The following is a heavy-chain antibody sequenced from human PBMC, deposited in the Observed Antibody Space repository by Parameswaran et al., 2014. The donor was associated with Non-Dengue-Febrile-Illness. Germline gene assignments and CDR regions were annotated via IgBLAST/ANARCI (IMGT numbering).Heavy chain of an antibody. Sequence: RWIRQPPGKGLEWIGYIYQSGSTYYNPFLKSRVTISVDRSKNQFSLKLRSVTAADTAVYHCAVYESGYQWRDYWGQGTLVTVSS. J-gene: IGHJ4*02. CDR2: IYQSGST. D-gene: IGHD5-12*01. CDR3: AVYESGYQWRDY. V-gene: IGHV4-30-2*01.